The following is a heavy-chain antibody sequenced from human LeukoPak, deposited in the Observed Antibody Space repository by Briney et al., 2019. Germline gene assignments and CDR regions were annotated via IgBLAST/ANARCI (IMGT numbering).Heavy chain of an antibody. D-gene: IGHD3-22*01. CDR1: GFTFSSYE. Sequence: GGSLRLSCAASGFTFSSYEMNWVRQAPGKGLEWVSYISSSGSTIYYADSVKGRFTISRDNAKNSLFLQMNSLRAEDTAVYYCAKAYYDSSGHIWGQGTMVTVSS. V-gene: IGHV3-48*03. CDR3: AKAYYDSSGHI. CDR2: ISSSGSTI. J-gene: IGHJ3*02.